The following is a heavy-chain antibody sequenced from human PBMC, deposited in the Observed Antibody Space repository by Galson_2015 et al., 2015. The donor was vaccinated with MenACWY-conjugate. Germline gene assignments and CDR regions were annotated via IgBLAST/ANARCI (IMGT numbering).Heavy chain of an antibody. CDR1: GGTFSSYA. D-gene: IGHD3-10*01. V-gene: IGHV1-69*13. Sequence: SVKVSCKASGGTFSSYAISWVRQAPGQGLEWMGGIIPIFGTANYAQKFQGRVTITADESTSTAYMELSSLRAEDTAVYYCARGQLLWFGELLAKQTFDYWGQETLVPVSS. J-gene: IGHJ4*02. CDR2: IIPIFGTA. CDR3: ARGQLLWFGELLAKQTFDY.